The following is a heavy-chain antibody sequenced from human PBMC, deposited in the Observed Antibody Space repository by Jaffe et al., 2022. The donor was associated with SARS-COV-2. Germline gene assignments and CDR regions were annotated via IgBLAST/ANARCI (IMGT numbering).Heavy chain of an antibody. D-gene: IGHD1-26*01. CDR2: ISSSGSTI. CDR1: GFTFSSYE. Sequence: EVQLVESGGGLVQPGGSLRLSCAASGFTFSSYEMNWVRQAPGKGLEWVSYISSSGSTIYYADSVKGRFTISRDNAKNSLYLQMNSLRAEDTAVYYCAREHSGSYYSVDYWGQGTLVTVSS. CDR3: AREHSGSYYSVDY. V-gene: IGHV3-48*03. J-gene: IGHJ4*02.